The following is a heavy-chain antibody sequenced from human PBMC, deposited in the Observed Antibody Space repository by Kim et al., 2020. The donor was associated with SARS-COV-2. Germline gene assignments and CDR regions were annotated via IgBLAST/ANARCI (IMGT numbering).Heavy chain of an antibody. D-gene: IGHD6-19*01. CDR3: ARGLFAVAGSNYFDY. Sequence: PSLKSRVTISVDTSKNQFSLKLSSVTAADTAVYYCARGLFAVAGSNYFDYWGQGTLVTVSS. J-gene: IGHJ4*02. V-gene: IGHV4-34*01.